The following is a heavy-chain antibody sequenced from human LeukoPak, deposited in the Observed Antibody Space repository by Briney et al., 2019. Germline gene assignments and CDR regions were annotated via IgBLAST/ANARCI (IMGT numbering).Heavy chain of an antibody. CDR2: MNPNSGNT. V-gene: IGHV1-8*01. D-gene: IGHD6-13*01. CDR1: GYTFTSYD. CDR3: ARPYSSSFNWFDP. J-gene: IGHJ5*02. Sequence: ALVKVSCKASGYTFTSYDINWVRQAAGQGLEWMGWMNPNSGNTGYAQKFQGRVTMTRNTSISTAYMELSSLRSEDTAVYYCARPYSSSFNWFDPWGQGTLVTVSS.